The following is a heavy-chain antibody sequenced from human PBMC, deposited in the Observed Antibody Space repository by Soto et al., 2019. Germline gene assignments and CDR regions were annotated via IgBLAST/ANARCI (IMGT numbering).Heavy chain of an antibody. CDR2: INPNSGGT. CDR3: ARHYGTVTTAEYYGMDV. CDR1: GYTFTGYY. Sequence: ASVKVSCKASGYTFTGYYMHWVRQAPGQGLEWMGWINPNSGGTNYAQKFQGRVTMTRDTSISTAYMELSRLRSDDTAIYFCARHYGTVTTAEYYGMDVWGQGTTVTVSS. D-gene: IGHD4-17*01. V-gene: IGHV1-2*02. J-gene: IGHJ6*02.